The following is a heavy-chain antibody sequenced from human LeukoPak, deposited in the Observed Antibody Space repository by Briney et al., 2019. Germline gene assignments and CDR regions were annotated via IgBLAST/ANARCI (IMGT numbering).Heavy chain of an antibody. D-gene: IGHD3-10*01. CDR3: ARGSGVSRPGDYYYYMDV. V-gene: IGHV4-34*01. CDR2: INHSGST. J-gene: IGHJ6*03. CDR1: GGSFSGYY. Sequence: PSETLSLTCAVYGGSFSGYYWSWIRQPPGRGLEWIGEINHSGSTNYNPSLKSRVTISVDTSKNQFSLNVSSVTAADTAVYYCARGSGVSRPGDYYYYMDVWGKGTTVTVSS.